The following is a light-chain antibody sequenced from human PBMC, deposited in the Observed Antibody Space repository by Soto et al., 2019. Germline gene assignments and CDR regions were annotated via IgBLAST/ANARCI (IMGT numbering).Light chain of an antibody. CDR1: SSNIEKRY. V-gene: IGLV1-51*02. CDR2: ENT. CDR3: GAWDNPLGAGV. J-gene: IGLJ3*02. Sequence: QSVLTQPPSVSAAPGQKVSISCSGSSSNIEKRYVSWYQQIPGTAPKLLIYENTKRPSGIPDRFSASKSGTSATLGITGLQTGDEADYYCGAWDNPLGAGVFGGGTKLTVL.